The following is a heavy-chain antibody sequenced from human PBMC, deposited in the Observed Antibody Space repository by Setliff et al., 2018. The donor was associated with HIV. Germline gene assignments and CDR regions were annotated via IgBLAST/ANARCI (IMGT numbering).Heavy chain of an antibody. CDR2: IYPGDSET. Sequence: RGESLKISCKGSGYDFYSYWIAWVRQMPGKGLEWVGIIYPGDSETRYSPSFQGQVIISADKSVSTAYLQWNSLKASDTAIYYCVRHRSAVAGTRIGYCYYMDVWGKGTTVTVSS. V-gene: IGHV5-51*01. D-gene: IGHD6-19*01. CDR3: VRHRSAVAGTRIGYCYYMDV. CDR1: GYDFYSYW. J-gene: IGHJ6*03.